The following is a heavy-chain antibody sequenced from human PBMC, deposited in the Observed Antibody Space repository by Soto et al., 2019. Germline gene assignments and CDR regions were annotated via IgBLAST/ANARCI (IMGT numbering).Heavy chain of an antibody. Sequence: GGSLRLSCAASGFTFSSYAMHWVRQAPGEGLEWVAVIWFDGNNKYYADSVKGRFTISRDNSKNMLYLQMNSLRAEDTAVYYCARDSPYSSSRYRSFDYWGQGTLVTVSS. J-gene: IGHJ4*02. CDR1: GFTFSSYA. CDR3: ARDSPYSSSRYRSFDY. V-gene: IGHV3-33*01. D-gene: IGHD6-6*01. CDR2: IWFDGNNK.